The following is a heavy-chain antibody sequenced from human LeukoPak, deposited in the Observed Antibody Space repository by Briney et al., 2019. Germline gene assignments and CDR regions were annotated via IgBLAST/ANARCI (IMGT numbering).Heavy chain of an antibody. J-gene: IGHJ4*02. CDR2: INPNSGGT. CDR3: ARDLFGSLGYCSSTSCYPMYYFDY. D-gene: IGHD2-2*01. V-gene: IGHV1-2*02. CDR1: GYTFTGYY. Sequence: ASVKVSCKASGYTFTGYYMHWVRQAPGQGLEWMGWINPNSGGTNYAQKFQGRVTMTRGTSISTAYMELSRLRSDDTAVYYCARDLFGSLGYCSSTSCYPMYYFDYWGQGTLVTVSS.